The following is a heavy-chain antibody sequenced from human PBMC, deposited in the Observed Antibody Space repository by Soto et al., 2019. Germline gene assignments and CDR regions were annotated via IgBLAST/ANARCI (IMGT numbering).Heavy chain of an antibody. D-gene: IGHD3-3*01. CDR1: GFTFSSYG. J-gene: IGHJ6*02. CDR3: AKGFEYYDFWSGYSYYYGMDV. CDR2: ISYDGSNK. V-gene: IGHV3-30*18. Sequence: GGSLRLSCAASGFTFSSYGMHWVRQAPGKGLEWVAVISYDGSNKYYADSVKGRFTISRDNSKNTLYLQMNSLRAEDTAVYYCAKGFEYYDFWSGYSYYYGMDVWGQGTTVTVS.